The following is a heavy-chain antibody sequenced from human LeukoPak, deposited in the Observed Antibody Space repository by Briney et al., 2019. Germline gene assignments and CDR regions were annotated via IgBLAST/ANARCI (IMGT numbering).Heavy chain of an antibody. CDR2: IRYDGSNK. D-gene: IGHD3-9*01. CDR1: GFTFSSYS. V-gene: IGHV3-30*02. Sequence: LPGGSLRLSCAASGFTFSSYSMNWVRQAPGKGLEWVAFIRYDGSNKYYADSVKGRFTISRDNSKNTLYLQMNSLRAEDTAVYYCAKDILTGYYLFDYWGQGTLVTVSS. CDR3: AKDILTGYYLFDY. J-gene: IGHJ4*02.